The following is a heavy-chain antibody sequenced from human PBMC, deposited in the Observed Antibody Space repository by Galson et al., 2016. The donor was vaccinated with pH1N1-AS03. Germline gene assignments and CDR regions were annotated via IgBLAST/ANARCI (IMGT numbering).Heavy chain of an antibody. CDR3: ARTNYYHSSGDY. D-gene: IGHD3-22*01. CDR2: INADNTDT. Sequence: SVKVSCKASGYTFTNYAVHWARQAPGQRLEWMGWINADNTDTKYSQKFQDRVTITRDTFATTAYMELSSLRSEDTAVYYCARTNYYHSSGDYWGQGTLVTVSS. CDR1: GYTFTNYA. V-gene: IGHV1-3*01. J-gene: IGHJ4*02.